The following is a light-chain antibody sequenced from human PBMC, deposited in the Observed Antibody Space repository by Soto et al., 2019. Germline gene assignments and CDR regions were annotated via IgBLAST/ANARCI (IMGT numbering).Light chain of an antibody. Sequence: EIVMTQSPATLSVSPGERATLSCRASQSVSSNLAWYQQKPGQAPRLLIYGASTRATGIPARFSGSGSGTEFTLTISSLQSEDFAVYYCQQYNNLPPRTFGQGTKVEIK. V-gene: IGKV3-15*01. CDR3: QQYNNLPPRT. CDR1: QSVSSN. J-gene: IGKJ1*01. CDR2: GAS.